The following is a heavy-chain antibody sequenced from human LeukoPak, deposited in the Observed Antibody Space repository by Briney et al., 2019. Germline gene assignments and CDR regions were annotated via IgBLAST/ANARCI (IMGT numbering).Heavy chain of an antibody. CDR2: IYYSGST. V-gene: IGHV4-59*01. CDR1: GGSISSYY. Sequence: SETLSLTCTVSGGSISSYYWSWIRQPPGKGLEWIGYIYYSGSTNYNPSLKSRVTISVDTSKNQFSLKLSSVTAADTAVYYCARGTIVGTPHGMDVWGQGTTVTASS. J-gene: IGHJ6*02. D-gene: IGHD1-26*01. CDR3: ARGTIVGTPHGMDV.